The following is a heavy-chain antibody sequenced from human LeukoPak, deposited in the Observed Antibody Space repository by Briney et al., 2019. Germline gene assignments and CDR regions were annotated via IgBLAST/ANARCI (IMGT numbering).Heavy chain of an antibody. V-gene: IGHV1-2*02. CDR2: NNLKNGGT. J-gene: IGHJ4*02. CDR1: GHTFTDSL. D-gene: IGHD5-12*01. CDR3: ARDVSTSATLELDY. Sequence: GASVKVSCKASGHTFTDSLLHWVRQPPAQGLEYMGWNNLKNGGTFNAQRFRASLTMTRDTSISPAYMDLSRLTSHDTAVYFCARDVSTSATLELDYWGQGTLVTVSS.